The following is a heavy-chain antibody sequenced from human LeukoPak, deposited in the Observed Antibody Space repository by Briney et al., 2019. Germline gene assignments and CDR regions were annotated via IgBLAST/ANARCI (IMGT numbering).Heavy chain of an antibody. V-gene: IGHV4-59*08. CDR2: INYSGSA. Sequence: SETLSLTCTVSGGSFSSSYWSWIPQPPGKGLEWIGYINYSGSAGYNPSLKSRATMSVDTSTNQFSLKLSSVTAADTAVYYCARHTLGDIVVVPAARPNYYYYMDVWGKGTTVTVSS. CDR3: ARHTLGDIVVVPAARPNYYYYMDV. CDR1: GGSFSSSY. J-gene: IGHJ6*03. D-gene: IGHD2-2*01.